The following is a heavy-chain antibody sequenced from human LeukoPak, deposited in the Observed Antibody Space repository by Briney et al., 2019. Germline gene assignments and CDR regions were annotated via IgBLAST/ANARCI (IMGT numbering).Heavy chain of an antibody. CDR2: IYPGDSDT. D-gene: IGHD3-3*01. V-gene: IGHV5-51*01. CDR3: ARQNDFRLDY. J-gene: IGHJ4*02. CDR1: GYTFSSYW. Sequence: GESLKISCKGSGYTFSSYWIGWVRQMPGKGLEWMGIIYPGDSDTRYSPSLQGQVTISVDTSIGTAYLQWSSLKAPDTAIYYCARQNDFRLDYWGQGTLVTVSS.